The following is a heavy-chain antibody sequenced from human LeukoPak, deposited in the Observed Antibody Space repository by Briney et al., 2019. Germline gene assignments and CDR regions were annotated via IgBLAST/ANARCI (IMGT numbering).Heavy chain of an antibody. J-gene: IGHJ4*02. CDR1: GGSISSSSYY. Sequence: SETLSLTCTVSGGSISSSSYYWGWIRQPPGKGLEWIGSIYYSGSTYYNPSLKSRVTISVDTSKNQFSLKLSSVTAADTAVYYCARAGRHRITDHHYWGQGTLVTVSS. CDR3: ARAGRHRITDHHY. CDR2: IYYSGST. D-gene: IGHD3-10*01. V-gene: IGHV4-39*07.